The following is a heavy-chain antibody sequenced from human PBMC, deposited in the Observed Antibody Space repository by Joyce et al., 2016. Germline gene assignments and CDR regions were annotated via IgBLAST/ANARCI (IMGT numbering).Heavy chain of an antibody. CDR3: ARSRKFQKGTIPAAPSPGRFDP. CDR1: GGSFSGYY. Sequence: QVQLQQWGAGLLKPSATLSLTCAVYGGSFSGYYWTWIRQSPGTRREWSGESNRSGGTHYNPSLQSRVTMSLDTSKNQVSLKLSSVTAADTAVYYCARSRKFQKGTIPAAPSPGRFDPWGQGTLVTVSS. D-gene: IGHD2-2*01. V-gene: IGHV4-34*01. J-gene: IGHJ5*02. CDR2: SNRSGGT.